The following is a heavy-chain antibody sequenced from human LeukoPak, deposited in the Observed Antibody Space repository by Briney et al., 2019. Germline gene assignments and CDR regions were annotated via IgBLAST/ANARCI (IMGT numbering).Heavy chain of an antibody. CDR3: ARDGTTVPLLDP. J-gene: IGHJ5*02. CDR1: GGSISGSNW. D-gene: IGHD4-17*01. Sequence: TSGTLSLTCAVSGGSISGSNWWNWVRQSPGKGLEWIGEVHYSGRTNYNPSLKSRITMSVDKSKNLFSLKLTSVTAADTAVYYCARDGTTVPLLDPWGQGTLVTVSS. V-gene: IGHV4-4*02. CDR2: VHYSGRT.